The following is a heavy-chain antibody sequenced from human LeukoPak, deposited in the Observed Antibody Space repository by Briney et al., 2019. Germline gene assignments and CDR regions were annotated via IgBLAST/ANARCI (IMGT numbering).Heavy chain of an antibody. D-gene: IGHD3-3*01. Sequence: GGSLRLSCAASGFTVSSNYMSWVRQAPGKGLEWVSVIYSGGSTYYADSVKGRFTISRDNAKNSLYLQMNSLRAEDTAVYYCARVSNYDFWSGYYPYYYYYGMDVWGQGTTVTVSS. CDR1: GFTVSSNY. V-gene: IGHV3-66*01. CDR3: ARVSNYDFWSGYYPYYYYYGMDV. J-gene: IGHJ6*02. CDR2: IYSGGST.